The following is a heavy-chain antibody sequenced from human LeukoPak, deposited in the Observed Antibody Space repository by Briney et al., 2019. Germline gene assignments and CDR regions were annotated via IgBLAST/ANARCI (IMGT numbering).Heavy chain of an antibody. CDR3: ARVPNSSGWNYYFDY. CDR2: ISYDGSNK. V-gene: IGHV3-30-3*01. Sequence: PGGSLRLSCAASGFTFSSYAMHWVRQAPGKGLEWVAVISYDGSNKYYADSVKGRFTISRDNSKNTLYLQMNSLRAEDTAVYYCARVPNSSGWNYYFDYWGQGTLVTVSS. D-gene: IGHD6-19*01. CDR1: GFTFSSYA. J-gene: IGHJ4*02.